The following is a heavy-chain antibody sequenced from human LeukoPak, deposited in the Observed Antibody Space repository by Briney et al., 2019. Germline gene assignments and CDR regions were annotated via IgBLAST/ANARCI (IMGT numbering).Heavy chain of an antibody. V-gene: IGHV1-69*05. CDR2: IIPTFGAG. CDR3: SSGGGSGGVIMGNYMAV. J-gene: IGHJ6*03. D-gene: IGHD3-10*01. CDR1: GGTFSNYG. Sequence: ASVKVSCKASGGTFSNYGISWVRQAPGQGLEWMGGIIPTFGAGYYAQKFRGRVTITTDESTSTVYMELRSLRSADPAAVYFSSGGGSGGVIMGNYMAVWGKGTTVTVSS.